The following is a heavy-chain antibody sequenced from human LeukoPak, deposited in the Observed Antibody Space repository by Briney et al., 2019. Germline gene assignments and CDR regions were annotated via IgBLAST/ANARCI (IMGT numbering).Heavy chain of an antibody. Sequence: AGESLKISCKGSGYSFTSYWIAWVRQMPGKGLEWMGIIYPDDSDTRYSPSFQGQVTISVDKSISTAYLQWSSLKASDTAMYYCAKLGAYTSSWYGFVDYWGQGTLITVSS. D-gene: IGHD6-19*01. CDR1: GYSFTSYW. CDR2: IYPDDSDT. V-gene: IGHV5-51*01. J-gene: IGHJ4*02. CDR3: AKLGAYTSSWYGFVDY.